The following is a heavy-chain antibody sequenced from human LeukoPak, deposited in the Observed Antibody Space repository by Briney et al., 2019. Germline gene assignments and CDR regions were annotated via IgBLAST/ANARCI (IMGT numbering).Heavy chain of an antibody. CDR3: AKDGAVAATTNFDY. CDR2: ISYDGSNK. J-gene: IGHJ4*02. D-gene: IGHD6-19*01. Sequence: PGRSLRLSCAASGFTFSSYGMHWVRQAPGKGLEWAAVISYDGSNKYYADSVKGRFTISRDNSKNTLYLQMNSLRAEDTAVYYCAKDGAVAATTNFDYWGQGTLVTVSS. CDR1: GFTFSSYG. V-gene: IGHV3-30*18.